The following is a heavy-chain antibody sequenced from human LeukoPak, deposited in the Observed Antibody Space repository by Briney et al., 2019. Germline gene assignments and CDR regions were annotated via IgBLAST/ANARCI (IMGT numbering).Heavy chain of an antibody. V-gene: IGHV3-21*01. J-gene: IGHJ4*02. CDR1: GFTFSSYS. Sequence: GGSLRLSCAASGFTFSSYSMNWVRQAPGKGLEWVSSISSSSSYIYYANSVKGRFTISRDNAKNSLYLQMNSLRAEDTAVYYCATDIYDSSGYYRDYWGQGTLVTVSS. CDR2: ISSSSSYI. D-gene: IGHD3-22*01. CDR3: ATDIYDSSGYYRDY.